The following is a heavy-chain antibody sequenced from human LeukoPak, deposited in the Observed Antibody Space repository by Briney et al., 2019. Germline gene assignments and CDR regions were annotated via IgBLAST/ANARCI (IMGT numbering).Heavy chain of an antibody. CDR3: TRRDAFDI. Sequence: GGSLRLSCAVSGFIFSNAWMNWVRQAPGKGLEWVGRIRSKANSYATAYAASVKGRFTISRDDSKNTAYLQMNSLKTEDTAVYYCTRRDAFDIWGQGTMVTVSS. J-gene: IGHJ3*02. CDR1: GFIFSNAW. V-gene: IGHV3-73*01. CDR2: IRSKANSYAT.